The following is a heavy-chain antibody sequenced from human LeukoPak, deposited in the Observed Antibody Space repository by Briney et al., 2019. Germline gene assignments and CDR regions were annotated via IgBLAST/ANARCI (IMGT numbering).Heavy chain of an antibody. CDR2: ISGSGGST. Sequence: GGTLRLSCAASGFTFSSYGMSWVRQAPGKGLERVSAISGSGGSTYYADSVKGRFTISRDNSKNTLYLQMNSLRAEDTALYYCATNVDTSDDYWGQGTLVTVSS. CDR1: GFTFSSYG. V-gene: IGHV3-23*01. J-gene: IGHJ4*02. CDR3: ATNVDTSDDY. D-gene: IGHD5-18*01.